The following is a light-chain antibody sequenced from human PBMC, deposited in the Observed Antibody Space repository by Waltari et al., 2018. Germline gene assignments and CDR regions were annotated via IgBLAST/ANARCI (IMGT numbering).Light chain of an antibody. Sequence: EIVLTQFPGTLSLSPGERGTPSCRASQSVSRTLAWYQQKPGQAPRLLIFGASTRATGIPDRFSGSGSGTDFSLTISRLEPEDFAVYYCQHYVRLPATFGQGTKVEIK. CDR2: GAS. J-gene: IGKJ1*01. CDR3: QHYVRLPAT. V-gene: IGKV3-20*01. CDR1: QSVSRT.